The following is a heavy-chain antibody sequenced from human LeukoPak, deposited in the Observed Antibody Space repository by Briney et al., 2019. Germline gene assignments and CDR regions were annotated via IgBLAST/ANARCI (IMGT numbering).Heavy chain of an antibody. CDR2: INPNSGGT. Sequence: ASVRVSCKASGYTFTSYYMHWVRQAPGQGLKWMGWINPNSGGTNYAQKFQGRVTMTRDTSISTAYMELSRLRSDDTAVYYCAYGPIPYYFDYWGQGTLVTVSS. CDR3: AYGPIPYYFDY. D-gene: IGHD2-2*02. CDR1: GYTFTSYY. J-gene: IGHJ4*02. V-gene: IGHV1-2*02.